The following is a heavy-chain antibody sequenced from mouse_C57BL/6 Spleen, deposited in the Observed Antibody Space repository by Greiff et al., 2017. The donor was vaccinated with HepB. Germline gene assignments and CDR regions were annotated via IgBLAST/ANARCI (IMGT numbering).Heavy chain of an antibody. CDR1: GFTFSDYG. CDR3: ARAYDGYYYYFDY. J-gene: IGHJ2*01. D-gene: IGHD2-3*01. V-gene: IGHV5-17*01. Sequence: EVNVVESGGGLVKPGGSLKLSCAASGFTFSDYGMHWVRQAPEKGLEWVAYISSGSSTIYYADTVKGRFTISRDNAKNTLFLQMTSLRSEDTAMYYCARAYDGYYYYFDYWGKGTTLTVSS. CDR2: ISSGSSTI.